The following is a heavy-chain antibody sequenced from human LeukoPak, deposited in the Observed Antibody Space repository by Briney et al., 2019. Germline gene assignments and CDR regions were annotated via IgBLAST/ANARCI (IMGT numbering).Heavy chain of an antibody. Sequence: QSGGSLRLSCAASGFTFSSYSMNWVRQAPGKGLEWVSYISSSGSTIYYADSVKGRFTISRDNAKNSLYLQMNSLRAEDTAVYYCARDGYSLYCFDYWGQGTLVTVSS. V-gene: IGHV3-48*04. CDR1: GFTFSSYS. CDR2: ISSSGSTI. J-gene: IGHJ4*02. D-gene: IGHD5-18*01. CDR3: ARDGYSLYCFDY.